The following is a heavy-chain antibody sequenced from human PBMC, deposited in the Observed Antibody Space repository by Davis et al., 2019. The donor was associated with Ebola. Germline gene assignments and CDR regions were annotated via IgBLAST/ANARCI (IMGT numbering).Heavy chain of an antibody. J-gene: IGHJ5*02. CDR2: IYYSGST. CDR3: ARFLMEPRGGDWFDP. Sequence: PSETLSLTCTVSGGSISSYYWSWIRQPPGKGLEWIGYIYYSGSTNYNPSLKSRVTISVDTSKKQFSLKLSSVTAADTAVYYCARFLMEPRGGDWFDPWGQGTLVTVSS. CDR1: GGSISSYY. D-gene: IGHD2-21*01. V-gene: IGHV4-59*01.